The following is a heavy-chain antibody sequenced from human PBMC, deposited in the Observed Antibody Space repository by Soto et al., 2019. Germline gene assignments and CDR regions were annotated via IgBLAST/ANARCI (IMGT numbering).Heavy chain of an antibody. CDR3: ARSYDSSTGPLDY. J-gene: IGHJ4*02. D-gene: IGHD3-22*01. CDR2: IYYSGNT. CDR1: GGSVSSGNYY. Sequence: NPSETLSLTCTVSGGSVSSGNYYWSWIRQPPGKGLEWIGYIYYSGNTNCNPSLKSRVTISGDTPKNQFSLKLSSVTAADTAVYYCARSYDSSTGPLDYWGQGTLVTVSS. V-gene: IGHV4-61*01.